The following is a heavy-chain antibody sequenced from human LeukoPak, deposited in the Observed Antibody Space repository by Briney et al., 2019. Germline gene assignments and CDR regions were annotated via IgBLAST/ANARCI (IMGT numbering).Heavy chain of an antibody. CDR3: AKRGVVIRVILVGFHKEAYYFDS. V-gene: IGHV3-23*01. D-gene: IGHD3-10*01. Sequence: GGSLRLSCAVSGITLTNYGMSWGPQAPGKGLEWGAGLSGSGGGTNYADSVKGRFTTSRDNAKNRLYLQMNSLRAEDTAVYFCAKRGVVIRVILVGFHKEAYYFDSWGQGALVTVSS. CDR2: LSGSGGGT. J-gene: IGHJ4*02. CDR1: GITLTNYG.